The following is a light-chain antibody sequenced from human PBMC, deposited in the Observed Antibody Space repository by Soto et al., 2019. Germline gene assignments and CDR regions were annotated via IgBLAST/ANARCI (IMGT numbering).Light chain of an antibody. J-gene: IGLJ7*01. Sequence: QSVLTQPPSASGTPGQRVSISCSGGTSNIGAGSVNWYQQFPGAAPKLLIYNNNERPSGVPDRFSGSTSGTSASLAISGLRADDEAAYYCASWDDTLNGWVFGGGTQRTVL. CDR3: ASWDDTLNGWV. CDR2: NNN. CDR1: TSNIGAGS. V-gene: IGLV1-44*01.